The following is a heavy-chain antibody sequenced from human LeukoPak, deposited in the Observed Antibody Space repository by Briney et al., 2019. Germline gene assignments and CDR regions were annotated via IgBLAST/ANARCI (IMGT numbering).Heavy chain of an antibody. J-gene: IGHJ3*02. CDR1: VYTHTRYH. CDR3: ARVRYNWDDVDAFDI. V-gene: IGHV1-2*02. D-gene: IGHD1-1*01. Sequence: ASVKDSRKSSVYTHTRYHMHWVRQPPGQRLEWVGWINPKSGGTNYAQKFQGRVTMTRDTSISTAYMELSRLRSDDTAVYYCARVRYNWDDVDAFDIWGQGTMVTVSS. CDR2: INPKSGGT.